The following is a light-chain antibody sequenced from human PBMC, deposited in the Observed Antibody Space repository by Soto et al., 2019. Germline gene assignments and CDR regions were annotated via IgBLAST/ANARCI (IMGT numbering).Light chain of an antibody. V-gene: IGKV3-15*01. Sequence: EILMTQSPGTLSVSPGERATLSCRASQNVANNLVWYQQKPGQAPRLLIYGASTRAAGIPDRFSGSGSGTEFTLTISGLQSDDFAVYYCQQFNNWPPWTFGQGTKVDIK. CDR2: GAS. CDR3: QQFNNWPPWT. CDR1: QNVANN. J-gene: IGKJ1*01.